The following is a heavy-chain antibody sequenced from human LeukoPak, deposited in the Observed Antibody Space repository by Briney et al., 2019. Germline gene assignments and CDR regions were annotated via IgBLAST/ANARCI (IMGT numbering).Heavy chain of an antibody. V-gene: IGHV3-7*01. J-gene: IGHJ1*01. CDR1: GFIFGTTS. CDR2: INYDGSEK. CDR3: TRDQH. Sequence: AGGSLRLSCAGSGFIFGTTSMSWVRQTPGKGLEWVASINYDGSEKYYVGSVEGRFTISRDSAKKSLFLPMNSLRAEDTAIYYCTRDQHWGHGTLVTVSS.